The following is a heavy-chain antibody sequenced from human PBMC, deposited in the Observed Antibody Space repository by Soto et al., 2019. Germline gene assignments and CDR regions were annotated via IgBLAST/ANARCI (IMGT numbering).Heavy chain of an antibody. V-gene: IGHV1-18*01. CDR1: GYTFTSYG. CDR2: ISAYDGKT. Sequence: QVQLVQSGGEVKKPGASVKLSCTASGYTFTSYGISWVRQAPGQGLEWMGWISAYDGKTNYAQNVQGRVTMTTDTSTRTAYMDLRSLRSDDTAVYYCARGGDVNYYHGMDVWAQGTPVTVSS. J-gene: IGHJ6*02. D-gene: IGHD5-12*01. CDR3: ARGGDVNYYHGMDV.